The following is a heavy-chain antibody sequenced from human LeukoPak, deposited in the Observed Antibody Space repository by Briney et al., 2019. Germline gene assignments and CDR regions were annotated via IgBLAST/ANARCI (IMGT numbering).Heavy chain of an antibody. CDR1: GYTFTSYY. D-gene: IGHD6-19*01. J-gene: IGHJ4*02. CDR2: INPTGGST. V-gene: IGHV1-46*01. CDR3: AKDRSSGWYPTPRY. Sequence: ASVKVSCKASGYTFTSYYMHWVRQAPGQGLEWMGLINPTGGSTGYAQKFQGRVTMTRDMSTSTDYMELSSLRAEDTAVYYCAKDRSSGWYPTPRYWGQGTLVTVSS.